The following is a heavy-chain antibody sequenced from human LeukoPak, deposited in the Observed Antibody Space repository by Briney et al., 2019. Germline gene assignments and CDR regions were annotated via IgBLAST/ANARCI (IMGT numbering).Heavy chain of an antibody. V-gene: IGHV4-39*01. D-gene: IGHD3-3*01. CDR1: GGSISSNNYY. CDR3: ASRYLESLLDY. J-gene: IGHJ4*02. Sequence: SETLSLTCTVSGGSISSNNYYWGWIRQPPGQGLGWVGRIYYSGSTYYNPSLKSRVTISVDTSKNQFSLKLSPVTAADTAVYYCASRYLESLLDYWGQGTLVTVSS. CDR2: IYYSGST.